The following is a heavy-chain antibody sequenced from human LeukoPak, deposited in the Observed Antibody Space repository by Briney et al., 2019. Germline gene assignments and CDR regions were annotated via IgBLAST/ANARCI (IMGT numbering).Heavy chain of an antibody. CDR2: IHNRGDT. CDR1: GGSISSHF. CDR3: ARYGYSTDLLDY. Sequence: SETLSLTCTVSGGSISSHFWSWIRQPPGKGLEWIGYIHNRGDTNYNPSLKSRVTMSTDTSKNQFSLKLNSVTAADTAVYYCARYGYSTDLLDYWAREFWSPSPQ. J-gene: IGHJ4*02. V-gene: IGHV4-59*11. D-gene: IGHD6-13*01.